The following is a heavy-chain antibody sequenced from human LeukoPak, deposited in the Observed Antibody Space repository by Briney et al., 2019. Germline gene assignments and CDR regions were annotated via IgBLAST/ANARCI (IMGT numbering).Heavy chain of an antibody. CDR1: GFTFSNYA. CDR2: ISGSGGGT. V-gene: IGHV3-23*01. D-gene: IGHD6-19*01. CDR3: AKDRSRRAVSYFDY. Sequence: GGSLRLSCAASGFTFSNYAMSWVRQAPRKGLEWVSAISGSGGGTYYTDSVKGRFTISRDNSKNTLYLQMNSLRAEDTAVYYCAKDRSRRAVSYFDYWGQGTLVTVSS. J-gene: IGHJ4*02.